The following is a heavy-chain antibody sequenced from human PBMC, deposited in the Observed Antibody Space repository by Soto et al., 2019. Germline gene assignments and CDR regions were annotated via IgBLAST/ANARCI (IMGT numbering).Heavy chain of an antibody. V-gene: IGHV3-30*03. CDR1: GFNFSVFG. CDR2: LSYEGSEE. CDR3: ALTRRSSLLEVAGPGFEY. J-gene: IGHJ4*02. Sequence: PGGSLRLSCAASGFNFSVFGMHWVRQAPGKGLEWLSVLSYEGSEEYYADSVRGRFTISRDNSKNTLFLQMDSLRVDDTGVYYCALTRRSSLLEVAGPGFEYWGQGTLVTV. D-gene: IGHD6-19*01.